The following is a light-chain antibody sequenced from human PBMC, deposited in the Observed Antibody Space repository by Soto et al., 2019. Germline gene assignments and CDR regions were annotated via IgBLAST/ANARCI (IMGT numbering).Light chain of an antibody. CDR1: QRVSSN. CDR2: GAS. V-gene: IGKV3-15*01. J-gene: IGKJ2*01. Sequence: EIVMTQSPATLSVSPGERATLSCRASQRVSSNLAWYQQKPGQDPRLLIYGASTRATGIPARFSGSGSGTEFTLTISSLQSEDFAVYYCQQYNNWPPYTFGQGTKLEIK. CDR3: QQYNNWPPYT.